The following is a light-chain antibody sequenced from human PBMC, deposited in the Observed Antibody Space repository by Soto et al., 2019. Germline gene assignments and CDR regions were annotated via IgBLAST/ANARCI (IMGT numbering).Light chain of an antibody. V-gene: IGLV2-14*01. J-gene: IGLJ3*02. CDR2: EVI. Sequence: QSALTQPASVSGSPGQSITISCTGTSSDIGFYDYVSWYQQHPGKAPKLIIYEVINRPSGVSNRFSGSKSGNTASLTISGLQAEYEADYSCSAYTSSSTLVFGGGTKLTVL. CDR1: SSDIGFYDY. CDR3: SAYTSSSTLV.